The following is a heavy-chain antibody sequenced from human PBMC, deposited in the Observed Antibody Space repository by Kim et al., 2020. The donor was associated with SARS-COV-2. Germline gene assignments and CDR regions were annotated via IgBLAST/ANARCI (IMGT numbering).Heavy chain of an antibody. V-gene: IGHV3-23*01. Sequence: GGSLRLSCVASGFSFGTFDMSWVRQAPGKGLKWVSVIKAPEDYTYYAESVKGRFTVSRDSASNTLYLQMNSLRADDTAVYYCVKGAWLDYWGPGTLVTVSS. CDR3: VKGAWLDY. J-gene: IGHJ4*02. D-gene: IGHD5-12*01. CDR2: IKAPEDYT. CDR1: GFSFGTFD.